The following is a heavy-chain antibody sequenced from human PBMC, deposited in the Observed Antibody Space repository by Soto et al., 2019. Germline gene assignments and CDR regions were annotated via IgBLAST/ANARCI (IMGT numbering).Heavy chain of an antibody. Sequence: QLQLQESGSGLVKPSQTLSLTCAVSGCSISSCGYSWGWIRQPPGKGLEWIGYIYHSGSTYYNQSLMSGVTISVDRSKNQFSLKLSCVTAADTAVYYCARAGGLGAVAVDYWGQGTLVTVSS. CDR1: GCSISSCGYS. CDR3: ARAGGLGAVAVDY. CDR2: IYHSGST. J-gene: IGHJ4*02. D-gene: IGHD6-19*01. V-gene: IGHV4-30-2*01.